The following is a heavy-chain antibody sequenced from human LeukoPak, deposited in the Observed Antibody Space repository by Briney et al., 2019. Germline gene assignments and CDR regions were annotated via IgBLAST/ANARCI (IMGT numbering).Heavy chain of an antibody. Sequence: SVKVSCKASGGTFSSYAISWVRQAPGQGLEWMGGIIPIFGTANYAQEFQGRITITADESTSTAYMELSSLRSEDTAVYYCARRYHYDSSGYYYVYWGQGTLVTVSS. CDR3: ARRYHYDSSGYYYVY. D-gene: IGHD3-22*01. CDR2: IIPIFGTA. CDR1: GGTFSSYA. V-gene: IGHV1-69*13. J-gene: IGHJ4*02.